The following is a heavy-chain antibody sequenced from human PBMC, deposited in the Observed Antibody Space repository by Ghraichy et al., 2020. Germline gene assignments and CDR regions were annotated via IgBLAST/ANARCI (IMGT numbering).Heavy chain of an antibody. CDR1: GGSISSGGYY. D-gene: IGHD2-2*01. Sequence: SETLSLTCTVSGGSISSGGYYWSWIRQHPGKGLEWIGYIYYSGSTYYNPSLKSRVTISVDTSKNQFSLKLSSVTAADTAVYYCARGSYCSSTSCARGGMDVWGQGTTVTVSS. CDR3: ARGSYCSSTSCARGGMDV. J-gene: IGHJ6*02. V-gene: IGHV4-31*03. CDR2: IYYSGST.